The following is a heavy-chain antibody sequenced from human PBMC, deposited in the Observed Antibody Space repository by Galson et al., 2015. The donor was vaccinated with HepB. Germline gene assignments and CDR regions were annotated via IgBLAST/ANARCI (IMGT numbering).Heavy chain of an antibody. CDR1: GYSFTSYD. V-gene: IGHV1-8*01. CDR2: MSPKSGDT. D-gene: IGHD4-17*01. Sequence: SVKVSCKASGYSFTSYDIHWVRQVTGQGLEWMGWMSPKSGDTGYAQQFQGRVTMSRDTSMRTAFMEMRSLTTEDTAVYYCAKGDGDYPESFDFWGQGTMVIVSS. CDR3: AKGDGDYPESFDF. J-gene: IGHJ3*01.